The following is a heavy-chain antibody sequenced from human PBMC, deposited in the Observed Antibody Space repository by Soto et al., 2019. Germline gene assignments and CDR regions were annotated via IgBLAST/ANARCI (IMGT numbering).Heavy chain of an antibody. D-gene: IGHD2-15*01. CDR1: GGSISPYY. J-gene: IGHJ5*02. CDR2: NYYSGTT. Sequence: PSETLSLTCTVSGGSISPYYWAWIRQSPGKGLEWIGYNYYSGTTSYNPSLKSRVTISFDASKNQISLQVRSATAADAAVYYCARDLKEYCSDGKCNWFDPWGQGTLVTVSS. CDR3: ARDLKEYCSDGKCNWFDP. V-gene: IGHV4-59*01.